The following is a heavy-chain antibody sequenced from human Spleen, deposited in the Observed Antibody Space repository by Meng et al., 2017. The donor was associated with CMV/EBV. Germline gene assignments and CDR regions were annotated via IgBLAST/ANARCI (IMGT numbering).Heavy chain of an antibody. J-gene: IGHJ6*02. V-gene: IGHV3-21*01. CDR2: ISSSSSYI. D-gene: IGHD4-11*01. Sequence: GESLKISCAASGFTFSSYSMNWVRQAPGKGLEWVSSISSSSSYIYYADSVKGRFTISRDNAKNSLYLQMNSLRAEDTAVYYCARMGADYRTFNYYYYDLDVWGQGTAVTVSS. CDR3: ARMGADYRTFNYYYYDLDV. CDR1: GFTFSSYS.